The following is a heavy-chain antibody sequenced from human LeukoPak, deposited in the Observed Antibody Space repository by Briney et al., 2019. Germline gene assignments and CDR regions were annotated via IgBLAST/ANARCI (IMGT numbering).Heavy chain of an antibody. Sequence: SETLSLTCTVSGGSISSYYWSWIRQPPGKGLEWIGEINHSGSTNYNPSLKSRVTISVDTSKNQFSLKLSSVTAADTAVYYCAKGGIAARRGWFDPWGQGTLVTVSS. D-gene: IGHD6-6*01. V-gene: IGHV4-34*01. CDR2: INHSGST. CDR3: AKGGIAARRGWFDP. J-gene: IGHJ5*02. CDR1: GGSISSYY.